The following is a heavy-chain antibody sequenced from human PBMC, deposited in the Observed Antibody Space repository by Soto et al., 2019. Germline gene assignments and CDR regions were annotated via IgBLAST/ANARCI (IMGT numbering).Heavy chain of an antibody. V-gene: IGHV3-23*01. CDR1: GFTFGSYG. Sequence: AGGSLRLSCAASGFTFGSYGMTWVRQARGKGLECVSAITAATGTTYYADSVKGRFTISRDQSSNTLYLQMNSLRGDDSAVYYCAKAKGRSNFYYYGLDVWGQGTTVTVSS. CDR3: AKAKGRSNFYYYGLDV. CDR2: ITAATGTT. D-gene: IGHD1-26*01. J-gene: IGHJ6*02.